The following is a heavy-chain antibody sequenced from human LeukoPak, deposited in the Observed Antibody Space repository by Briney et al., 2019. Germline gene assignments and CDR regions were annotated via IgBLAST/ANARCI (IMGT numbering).Heavy chain of an antibody. CDR1: GFTFSSYW. J-gene: IGHJ6*02. Sequence: GGSLRLSCAASGFTFSSYWMHWVRQAPGKGLVWVSRINSDGSSTSYADSVKGRFTISKDNAKNTLYLQMNSLRAEDTAVYYCARDTVGKYYYGSGSYYNHRVPRNRYYYGMDVWGQGTTVTVSS. D-gene: IGHD3-10*01. CDR2: INSDGSST. V-gene: IGHV3-74*01. CDR3: ARDTVGKYYYGSGSYYNHRVPRNRYYYGMDV.